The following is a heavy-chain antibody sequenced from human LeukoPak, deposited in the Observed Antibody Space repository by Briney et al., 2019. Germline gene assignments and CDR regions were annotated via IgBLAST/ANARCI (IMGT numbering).Heavy chain of an antibody. Sequence: SETLSLTCTVSGGSMSSSTDYWSWFRQPAGKGLEWIGRIYTSGYTNYNPSLKSRVTISRDTSKNQFSLEMSSVTAADTAVYYCALESPSKYVFDYWGQGILVTVSS. CDR3: ALESPSKYVFDY. CDR2: IYTSGYT. V-gene: IGHV4-61*02. CDR1: GGSMSSSTDY. J-gene: IGHJ4*02. D-gene: IGHD2-2*01.